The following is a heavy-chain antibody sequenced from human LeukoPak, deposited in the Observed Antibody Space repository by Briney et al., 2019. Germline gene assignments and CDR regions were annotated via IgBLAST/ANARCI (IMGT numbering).Heavy chain of an antibody. D-gene: IGHD2-15*01. CDR3: ARDYPEYCSGGSCPNWFDP. CDR1: GGTFSSYA. Sequence: ASVKVSCKASGGTFSSYAISWVRQAPGQGLEWMGWINPNSGGTNYAQKFQGRVTMTRDTSISTAYMELSRLRSDDTAVYYCARDYPEYCSGGSCPNWFDPWGQGTLVTVSS. V-gene: IGHV1-2*02. J-gene: IGHJ5*02. CDR2: INPNSGGT.